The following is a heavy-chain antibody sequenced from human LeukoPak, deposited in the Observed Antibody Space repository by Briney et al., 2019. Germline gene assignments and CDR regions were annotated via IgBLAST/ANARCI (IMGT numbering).Heavy chain of an antibody. CDR3: ASTGLFTVKNYFDY. CDR2: ISSSGSTI. J-gene: IGHJ4*02. V-gene: IGHV3-11*01. Sequence: GGSLRLSCEVSGITLSNYGMSWVRQAPGKGLEWVSYISSSGSTIYYADSVKGRFTISRDNAKNSLYLQMNSLRAEDTAVYYCASTGLFTVKNYFDYWGQGTLVTVSS. D-gene: IGHD3-3*01. CDR1: GITLSNYG.